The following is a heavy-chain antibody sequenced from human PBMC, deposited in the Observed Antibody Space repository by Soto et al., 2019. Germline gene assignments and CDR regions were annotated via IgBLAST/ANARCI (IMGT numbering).Heavy chain of an antibody. V-gene: IGHV4-38-2*01. CDR3: ARAMIVVVTLVDY. CDR1: GYSISSGYY. D-gene: IGHD3-22*01. Sequence: PSETLSLTGAVSGYSISSGYYWGWIRQPPGKGLEWIGSIYHSGSTYYNPSLKSRVTISVDTSKNQFSLKLSSVTAADTAVYYCARAMIVVVTLVDYWGQGTLVTVSP. CDR2: IYHSGST. J-gene: IGHJ4*02.